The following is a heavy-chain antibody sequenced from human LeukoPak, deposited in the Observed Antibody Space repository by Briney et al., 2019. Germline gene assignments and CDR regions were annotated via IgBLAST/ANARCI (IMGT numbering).Heavy chain of an antibody. CDR1: GFSFSNYA. Sequence: GISPRLSCASSGFSFSNYAMHWVRQAPGKGLEWVAIISYDGAYKYYADSVKGRFTISRDNSKNTLYLQMSSLRIEDTAVYYCVRDESSGSSLQGCGYWGQGALVTVSS. V-gene: IGHV3-30*04. CDR2: ISYDGAYK. D-gene: IGHD2-15*01. J-gene: IGHJ4*02. CDR3: VRDESSGSSLQGCGY.